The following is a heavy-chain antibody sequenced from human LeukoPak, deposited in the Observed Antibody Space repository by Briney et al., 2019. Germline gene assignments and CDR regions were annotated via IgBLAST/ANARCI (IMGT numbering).Heavy chain of an antibody. Sequence: SETLSLTCTVSGDSISTYRWNWIREPPGKGLEWIGYMQSTGNSNYNPSLKNRVSIFVDMSKNHFVLNLRSVTAADTAVYYCARDKRHSYGRYFDPWGQGMLVTVSS. V-gene: IGHV4-59*01. D-gene: IGHD5-18*01. CDR1: GDSISTYR. J-gene: IGHJ4*02. CDR3: ARDKRHSYGRYFDP. CDR2: MQSTGNS.